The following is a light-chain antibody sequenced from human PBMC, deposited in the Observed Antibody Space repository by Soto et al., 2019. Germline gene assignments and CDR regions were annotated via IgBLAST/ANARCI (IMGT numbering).Light chain of an antibody. V-gene: IGLV7-46*01. CDR3: SSNAGSNNLV. CDR2: DTK. J-gene: IGLJ2*01. Sequence: QSVVTQEPSLTVSPGETVTLTCGSSTGAVTSGHYPYWFQQKPGQAPRTLIYDTKNKHSWTPARFSGSLLGGKAALTLSGAQPEDEAEYYCSSNAGSNNLVFGGGTKVTVL. CDR1: TGAVTSGHY.